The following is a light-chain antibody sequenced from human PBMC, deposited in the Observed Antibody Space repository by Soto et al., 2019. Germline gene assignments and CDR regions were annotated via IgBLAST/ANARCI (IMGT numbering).Light chain of an antibody. J-gene: IGLJ2*01. Sequence: QSALTQPASVSGSPGQSITISCTGTSSDVGGYKYVSWYQHHPGKAPKLMIYEVRNRPSGVSNRFSGSKSGNTASLTISGLQAEDEADYYCSSYTTRATLIFGGGTKLTVL. CDR2: EVR. CDR1: SSDVGGYKY. CDR3: SSYTTRATLI. V-gene: IGLV2-14*01.